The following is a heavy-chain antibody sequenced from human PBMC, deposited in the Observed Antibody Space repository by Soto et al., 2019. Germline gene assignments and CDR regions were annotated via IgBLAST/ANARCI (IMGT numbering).Heavy chain of an antibody. V-gene: IGHV4-39*01. CDR3: ARHFYALGSSDYYYYGMDV. J-gene: IGHJ6*01. Sequence: PSETLSLTCTVSVGSISSSSYYCGWMRQPPGKGLEWIGSIYYSGSTYYNPSLKSRVTISVDTSKNQFSLKLSSVTAADTAVYYCARHFYALGSSDYYYYGMDVWGQGTTVIVSS. D-gene: IGHD6-25*01. CDR1: VGSISSSSYY. CDR2: IYYSGST.